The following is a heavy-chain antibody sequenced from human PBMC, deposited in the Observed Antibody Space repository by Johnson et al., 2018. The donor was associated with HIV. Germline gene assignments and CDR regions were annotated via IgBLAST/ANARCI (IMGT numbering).Heavy chain of an antibody. J-gene: IGHJ3*02. CDR2: IFSGGST. Sequence: VQLMESGGGLVQPGGSLRLSCAASGFTFSSNYMSWVRQAPGKGLEWVSVIFSGGSTDYAASVKGRFTISRDNAKNSLYLQMNSLSDEDTSLYYCARGYYYDSGGYYDAFDIWGQGTMVTVSS. CDR1: GFTFSSNY. V-gene: IGHV3-66*01. D-gene: IGHD3-22*01. CDR3: ARGYYYDSGGYYDAFDI.